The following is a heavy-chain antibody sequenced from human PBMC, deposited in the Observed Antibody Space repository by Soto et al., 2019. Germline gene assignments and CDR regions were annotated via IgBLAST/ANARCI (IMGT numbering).Heavy chain of an antibody. D-gene: IGHD3-10*01. V-gene: IGHV3-23*01. Sequence: LSLTCAASGFTFSSYAMSWVRQAPGKGLEWVSAISGSGGSTYYADSVKGRFTISRDNSKNTLYLQMNSLRAEDTAVYYCAKGGLLWFGELLYYFDYWGQGTLVTVSS. CDR2: ISGSGGST. CDR1: GFTFSSYA. CDR3: AKGGLLWFGELLYYFDY. J-gene: IGHJ4*02.